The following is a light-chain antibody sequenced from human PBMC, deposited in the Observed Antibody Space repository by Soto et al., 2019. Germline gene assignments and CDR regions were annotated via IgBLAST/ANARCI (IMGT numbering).Light chain of an antibody. CDR1: KNINTW. J-gene: IGKJ1*01. Sequence: QVAHSPSALSASVGDRVTITFRASKNINTWVAWYQQKPGKAPKLLIYDASSLESGVPSRVSGSGSGTEFTLTISSLQPDDFATYYCQHYNSHPEAFGQGTKVDI. V-gene: IGKV1-5*01. CDR2: DAS. CDR3: QHYNSHPEA.